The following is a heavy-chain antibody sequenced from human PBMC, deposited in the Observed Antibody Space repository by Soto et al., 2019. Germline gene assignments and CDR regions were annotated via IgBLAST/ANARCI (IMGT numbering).Heavy chain of an antibody. CDR3: ASEVTGGSAYYYGSGKECSCAFDI. J-gene: IGHJ3*02. D-gene: IGHD3-10*01. Sequence: ASVKVSCKDSGYTFTGCYMHWVRQAPGQGLEWMGWINPNSGGTNYAQKFQGRVTMTRDTSISAAYMELSRLRSDDTAVYYCASEVTGGSAYYYGSGKECSCAFDIWGQGTRDTVSS. V-gene: IGHV1-2*02. CDR2: INPNSGGT. CDR1: GYTFTGCY.